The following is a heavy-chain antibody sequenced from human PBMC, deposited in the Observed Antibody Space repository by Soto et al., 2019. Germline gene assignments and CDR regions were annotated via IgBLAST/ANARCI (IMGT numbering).Heavy chain of an antibody. CDR2: ISSSGSTI. V-gene: IGHV3-48*03. CDR1: GFTFSSYE. D-gene: IGHD3-22*01. J-gene: IGHJ4*02. CDR3: ARPKDYYDSSGYGY. Sequence: EVQLVESGGGLVQPGGSLRLSCAASGFTFSSYEMNWVRQAPGKELEWVSYISSSGSTIYYADSVKGRFTISRDNAKNSLYLQMNSLRAEDTAVYYCARPKDYYDSSGYGYWGQGTLVTVSS.